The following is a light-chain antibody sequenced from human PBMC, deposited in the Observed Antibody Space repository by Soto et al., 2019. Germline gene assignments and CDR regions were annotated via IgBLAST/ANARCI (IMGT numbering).Light chain of an antibody. CDR2: MGS. CDR1: QSLLHSNGNIY. CDR3: MQALQTPIT. Sequence: DIVMTQSPLSLPVTPGEPASISCRSSQSLLHSNGNIYLDWYLQKPGHSPHLLIYMGSNLASGVHDRFTGSGSGTDFTLKISRVESEDVGVYYCMQALQTPITFGQGTRLEIK. J-gene: IGKJ5*01. V-gene: IGKV2-28*01.